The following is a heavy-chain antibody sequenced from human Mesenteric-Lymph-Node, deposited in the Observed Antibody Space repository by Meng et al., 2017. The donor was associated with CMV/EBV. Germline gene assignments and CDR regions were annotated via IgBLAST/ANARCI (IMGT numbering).Heavy chain of an antibody. J-gene: IGHJ6*02. CDR2: ISWDGGRT. Sequence: GGSLRLSCAASGFTFDDYAMHWVRQAPGKGLEWVSLISWDGGRTYYAESVKGRFTISRDNNKNSLYLQMNSLRTEDTALYYCVKDRGAVTGNFYYYAMDVWGQGTTVTVSS. D-gene: IGHD3-16*01. V-gene: IGHV3-43*02. CDR1: GFTFDDYA. CDR3: VKDRGAVTGNFYYYAMDV.